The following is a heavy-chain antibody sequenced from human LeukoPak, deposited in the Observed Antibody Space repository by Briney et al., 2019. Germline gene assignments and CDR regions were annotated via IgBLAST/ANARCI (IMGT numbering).Heavy chain of an antibody. D-gene: IGHD1-1*01. J-gene: IGHJ6*02. Sequence: GGSLRLSCAASGFTFNNYRIHWVRQVPGKGLVWVSRINNDGSSASYVDSVKGRFTISGDNAKNTLFLQMNSLRAEDTAVYYCARRGTGHGMDVWGQGTTVIVSS. CDR3: ARRGTGHGMDV. CDR1: GFTFNNYR. V-gene: IGHV3-74*01. CDR2: INNDGSSA.